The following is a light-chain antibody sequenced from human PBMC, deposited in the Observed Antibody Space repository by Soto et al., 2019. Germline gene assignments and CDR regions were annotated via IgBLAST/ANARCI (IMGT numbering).Light chain of an antibody. CDR2: GDN. CDR1: SANIGEGYD. Sequence: QSVLTQPPSVSGAPGLRVTSSCTGNSANIGEGYDVHWYQQLPGTAPKLLIYGDNNRPSGVPDRFSGSKSGTSASLAITGLQAEDEADYYCQSYDNSLSGSWIFGGGTKLTVL. CDR3: QSYDNSLSGSWI. J-gene: IGLJ2*01. V-gene: IGLV1-40*01.